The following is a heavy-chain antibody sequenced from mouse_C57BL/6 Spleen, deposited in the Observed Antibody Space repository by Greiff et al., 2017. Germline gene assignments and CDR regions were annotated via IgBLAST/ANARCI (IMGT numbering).Heavy chain of an antibody. CDR3: TTHYGSIREDY. Sequence: EVQLQQSGAELVRPGASVKLSCTASGFNIKDDYMHWVKQRPEQGLEWIGWIDPENGDPEYASKFQGKATITADTSSNTAYLQLSSLTSEDTAVYYCTTHYGSIREDYWGQGTSVTVSS. CDR1: GFNIKDDY. D-gene: IGHD1-1*01. V-gene: IGHV14-4*01. J-gene: IGHJ4*01. CDR2: IDPENGDP.